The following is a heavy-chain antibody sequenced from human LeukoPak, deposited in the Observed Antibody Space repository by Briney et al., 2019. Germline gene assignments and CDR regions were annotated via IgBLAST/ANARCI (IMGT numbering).Heavy chain of an antibody. V-gene: IGHV3-23*01. CDR1: GFSFSSHS. Sequence: GGSQRLSCAASGFSFSSHSMTWVRQAPGKGLDWVSTISPRSDFTFYADSVKGRFTVSRDNSRNTLYLHMGTLRAEDTAVYYCSAQPESLAGAMYSWGQGALVTVSS. CDR3: SAQPESLAGAMYS. J-gene: IGHJ4*02. CDR2: ISPRSDFT. D-gene: IGHD6-19*01.